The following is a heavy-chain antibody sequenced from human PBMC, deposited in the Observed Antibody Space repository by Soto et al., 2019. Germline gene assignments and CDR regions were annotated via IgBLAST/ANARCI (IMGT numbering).Heavy chain of an antibody. J-gene: IGHJ4*02. Sequence: EVQLLESGGGSVRRGGSLRLSCAASGLTFSSYAMTWVRQAPGKGLEWVSAIGGSTSSTYYADSVKGRFTISRDNSKNTLYLQMNSLRAEDTAVYYCAKDLYGDYGATGEDWGQGTLVTVSP. D-gene: IGHD4-17*01. CDR3: AKDLYGDYGATGED. CDR1: GLTFSSYA. CDR2: IGGSTSST. V-gene: IGHV3-23*01.